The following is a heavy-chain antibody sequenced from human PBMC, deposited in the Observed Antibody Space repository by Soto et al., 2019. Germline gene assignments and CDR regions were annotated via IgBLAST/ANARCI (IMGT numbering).Heavy chain of an antibody. CDR3: AKGGYTFADE. CDR2: ISHDGSDK. Sequence: GSLRLSCAASGFTFSSYTMHWVRQTPGKGLERVAVISHDGSDKYYADSVKGRFTISRDNSQNTLFLQMTSLRADDTAVYYCAKGGYTFADEWGQGALVTVS. D-gene: IGHD5-18*01. CDR1: GFTFSSYT. J-gene: IGHJ4*02. V-gene: IGHV3-30*04.